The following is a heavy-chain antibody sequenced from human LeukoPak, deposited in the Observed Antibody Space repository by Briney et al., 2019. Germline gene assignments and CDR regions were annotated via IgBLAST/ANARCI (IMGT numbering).Heavy chain of an antibody. CDR3: ARDPGGWYVDKNYFDY. Sequence: ASVKVSCKASGYTFTGYYMHWVRQAPGQGLEWMGRINPNSGGTSYAQKFQGRVTMTRGTSISTAYMELSRLRSDDTAVYYCARDPGGWYVDKNYFDYWGQGTLVTVSS. CDR1: GYTFTGYY. J-gene: IGHJ4*02. V-gene: IGHV1-2*06. CDR2: INPNSGGT. D-gene: IGHD6-19*01.